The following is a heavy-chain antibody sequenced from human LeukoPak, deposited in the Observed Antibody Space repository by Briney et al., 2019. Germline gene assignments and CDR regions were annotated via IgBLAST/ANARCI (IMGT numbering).Heavy chain of an antibody. J-gene: IGHJ4*02. CDR3: EREDWGAFDI. Sequence: GGSLRLSCAASGFTFSDYYMSWIRQAPGKGLEWLSYISNDSTNTNYADSVKGRFTISRDNAKNSLYLQMNSLRAEDTAVYYCEREDWGAFDIWGQGTLVTVSS. CDR2: ISNDSTNT. V-gene: IGHV3-11*05. CDR1: GFTFSDYY. D-gene: IGHD1-26*01.